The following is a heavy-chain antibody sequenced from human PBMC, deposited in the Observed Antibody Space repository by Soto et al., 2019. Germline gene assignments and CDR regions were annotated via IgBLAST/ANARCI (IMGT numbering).Heavy chain of an antibody. J-gene: IGHJ4*02. CDR3: ARALEEYYYDSGGYSVFDY. CDR2: IIPVFVTA. CDR1: GGTFSTYA. Sequence: SVKVSCKASGGTFSTYAITWVRQAPGQGLEWMGGIIPVFVTAHYAQNFQGRVTITADESTSIAYMELSSLRSEDTAVYYCARALEEYYYDSGGYSVFDYWGQG. D-gene: IGHD3-22*01. V-gene: IGHV1-69*13.